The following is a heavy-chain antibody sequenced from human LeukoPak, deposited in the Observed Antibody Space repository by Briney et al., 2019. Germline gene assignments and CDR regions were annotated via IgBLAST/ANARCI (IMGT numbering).Heavy chain of an antibody. Sequence: SETLSLTCAVSGSSISSGGYSWSWIRQPPGKGLEWIGYIYHSGSTYYNPSLKSRVTISVDRSKNQFSLKLSSVTAADTAVYYCARVHCSGGSCYWFDPWGQGTLVTVSS. CDR1: GSSISSGGYS. J-gene: IGHJ5*02. CDR2: IYHSGST. CDR3: ARVHCSGGSCYWFDP. V-gene: IGHV4-30-2*01. D-gene: IGHD2-15*01.